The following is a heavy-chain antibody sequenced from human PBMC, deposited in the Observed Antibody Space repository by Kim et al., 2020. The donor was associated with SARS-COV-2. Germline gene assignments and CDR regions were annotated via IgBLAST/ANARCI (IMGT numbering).Heavy chain of an antibody. D-gene: IGHD1-26*01. V-gene: IGHV3-21*01. CDR2: ISSSSSYI. CDR3: ARSALGSCYFDY. CDR1: GFTFSSYS. J-gene: IGHJ4*02. Sequence: GGSLRLSCAASGFTFSSYSMNWVRQAPGKGLEWVSSISSSSSYIYYADSVKGRFTISRDNAKNSLYLQMNSLRAEDTAVYYCARSALGSCYFDYWGQGTLVTVSS.